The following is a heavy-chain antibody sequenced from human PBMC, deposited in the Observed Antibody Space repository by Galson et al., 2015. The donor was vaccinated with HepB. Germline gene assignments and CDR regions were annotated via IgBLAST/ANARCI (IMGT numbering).Heavy chain of an antibody. CDR1: GFTFSSYG. V-gene: IGHV3-30*03. CDR2: ISYDGSNK. CDR3: LSGWYIN. J-gene: IGHJ4*02. D-gene: IGHD6-19*01. Sequence: SLRLSCAASGFTFSSYGMHWVRQAPGKGLEWVAVISYDGSNKYYADSVKGRFTISRDNSKNTLYLQMNSLRAEDTAVYYCLSGWYINWGQGTLVTVSS.